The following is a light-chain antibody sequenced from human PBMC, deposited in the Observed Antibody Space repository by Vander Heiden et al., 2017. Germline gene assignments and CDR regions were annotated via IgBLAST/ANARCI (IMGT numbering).Light chain of an antibody. CDR3: QQRCNWSWT. V-gene: IGKV3-11*01. Sequence: EIVLTQSTATLSLSPGERATLSCRASRCISSYLAWYQQKPGQAPRLLIYDASNRATGIPARFSGSGSGTDFTLTISSLEPEDFAVYYCQQRCNWSWTLGQGTKVEIK. J-gene: IGKJ1*01. CDR1: RCISSY. CDR2: DAS.